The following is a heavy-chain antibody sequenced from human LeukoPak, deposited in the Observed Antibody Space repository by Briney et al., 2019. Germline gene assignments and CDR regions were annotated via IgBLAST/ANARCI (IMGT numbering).Heavy chain of an antibody. J-gene: IGHJ5*02. Sequence: GGSLRLSCAASGFTFSSYSMNWVRQAPGKGLEWVSSISSRSSYIYYADSVKGRFTISRDNAKNSLYLQMNSLTAEDTAVHYCVRAYHPGGWFDPWGQGTLVTVSS. CDR1: GFTFSSYS. CDR2: ISSRSSYI. V-gene: IGHV3-21*01. D-gene: IGHD2-21*01. CDR3: VRAYHPGGWFDP.